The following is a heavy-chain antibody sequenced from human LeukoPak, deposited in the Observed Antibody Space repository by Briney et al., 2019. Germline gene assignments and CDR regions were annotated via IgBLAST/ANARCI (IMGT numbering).Heavy chain of an antibody. CDR2: IKPKRYSSAS. J-gene: IGHJ4*01. D-gene: IGHD4-17*01. Sequence: GASVKLSCTASGYTFSNSAIHWVRQSSGQGPEWMGRIKPKRYSSASAYCASVQSTLTISRDHSTNTVYLQMNSLKAEDTGVYYSSWHKSGTVSTDYGGQGTLVTASA. CDR3: SWHKSGTVSTDY. V-gene: IGHV3-73*01. CDR1: GYTFSNSA.